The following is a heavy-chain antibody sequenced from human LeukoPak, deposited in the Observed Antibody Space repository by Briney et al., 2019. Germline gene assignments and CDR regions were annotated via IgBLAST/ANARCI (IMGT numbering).Heavy chain of an antibody. J-gene: IGHJ4*02. CDR2: INPNSGDT. CDR1: GYTFTAYY. D-gene: IGHD2-15*01. V-gene: IGHV1-2*02. Sequence: ASLKVSCKASGYTFTAYYMHWVRQAPGQGLEWMGWINPNSGDTNYAQKFQGRVTMTRDTSINTAYLEVCRPRSDDTAVYYCTRGPYCTGGRCYYNRFDYWGQGTLVTVSS. CDR3: TRGPYCTGGRCYYNRFDY.